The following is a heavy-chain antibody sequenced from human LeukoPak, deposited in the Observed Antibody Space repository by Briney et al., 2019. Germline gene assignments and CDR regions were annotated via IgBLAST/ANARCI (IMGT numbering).Heavy chain of an antibody. V-gene: IGHV3-23*01. CDR1: GFTFSKYG. CDR3: AKPDFSSSWYGGDN. CDR2: ISGSGDST. D-gene: IGHD6-13*01. J-gene: IGHJ4*02. Sequence: GGSLRLSCAASGFTFSKYGMTWVRQAPGEGLEWVSSISGSGDSTYYGDSVKGRFTIPRDNSKNTLYLQMNSLRAEDTAVYFCAKPDFSSSWYGGDNWGQGTLVTVSS.